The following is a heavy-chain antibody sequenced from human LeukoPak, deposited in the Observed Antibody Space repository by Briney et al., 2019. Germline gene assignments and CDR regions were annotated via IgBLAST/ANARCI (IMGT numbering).Heavy chain of an antibody. V-gene: IGHV1-46*01. J-gene: IGHJ4*02. Sequence: ASVKVSCKASGYSFTSNYIHWVRQAPGQGLEWMGMIYPRDGSTSYALKLQGRVTVTRDTSTSTVHMELSGLRSEDTAVYYCARDQEAFDYWGQGTLVTVSS. CDR3: ARDQEAFDY. CDR1: GYSFTSNY. CDR2: IYPRDGST.